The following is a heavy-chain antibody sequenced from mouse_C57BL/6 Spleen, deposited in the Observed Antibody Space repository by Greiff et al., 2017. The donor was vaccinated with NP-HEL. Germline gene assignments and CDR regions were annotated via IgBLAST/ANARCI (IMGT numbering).Heavy chain of an antibody. J-gene: IGHJ2*01. D-gene: IGHD2-1*01. CDR2: IDPSDSET. V-gene: IGHV1-52*01. Sequence: QVQLQQPGAELVRPGSSVKLSCKASGYTFTSYWMHWVKQRPIQGLEWIGNIDPSDSETHYNQKFKDKATLTVDKSSSTAYMQLSSLTSEDSAVYYCARSLYYGYLDYWGQGTTLTVSS. CDR3: ARSLYYGYLDY. CDR1: GYTFTSYW.